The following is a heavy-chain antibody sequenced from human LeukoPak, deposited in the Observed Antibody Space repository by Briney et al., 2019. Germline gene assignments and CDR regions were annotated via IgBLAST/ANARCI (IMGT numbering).Heavy chain of an antibody. CDR3: ARVDWTTGFDY. D-gene: IGHD3/OR15-3a*01. V-gene: IGHV4-4*07. J-gene: IGHJ4*02. CDR1: GGSISGYY. Sequence: SETLSLTCTVSGGSISGYYWSWIRQPAGKGLEWIGRIYTSGTTNYNPSLKSRVTMSVDTSKNQFSLKLSSVTAADTAVYYCARVDWTTGFDYWGQGTLVTVSS. CDR2: IYTSGTT.